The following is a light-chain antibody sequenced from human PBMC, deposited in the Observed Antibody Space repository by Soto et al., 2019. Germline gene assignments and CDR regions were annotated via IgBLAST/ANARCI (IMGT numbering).Light chain of an antibody. J-gene: IGKJ1*01. CDR3: QQYNNSPRT. CDR2: GTS. Sequence: EIVMTQSPATLSVSPGERATLSCRASQSVSTNLAWYHQKPGQAPTRLIYGTSTRATGIPARFSGSGSGTEFTLTISSLQSEDFAVYYCQQYNNSPRTFGQGTKVEIK. CDR1: QSVSTN. V-gene: IGKV3-15*01.